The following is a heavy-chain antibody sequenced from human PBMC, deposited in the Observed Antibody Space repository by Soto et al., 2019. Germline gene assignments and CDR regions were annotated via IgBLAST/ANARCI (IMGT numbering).Heavy chain of an antibody. CDR2: ISAYNGNT. V-gene: IGHV1-18*01. J-gene: IGHJ5*02. Sequence: ASVKVSCKASGYTFTSYGISWVRQAPGQGLEWMGWISAYNGNTNYAQKLQGRVTMTTDTSTSTAYMELRSLRSDDTAVYYCARDGGAYCGGDCYSDWFDPWGQGTLVTVS. D-gene: IGHD2-21*02. CDR1: GYTFTSYG. CDR3: ARDGGAYCGGDCYSDWFDP.